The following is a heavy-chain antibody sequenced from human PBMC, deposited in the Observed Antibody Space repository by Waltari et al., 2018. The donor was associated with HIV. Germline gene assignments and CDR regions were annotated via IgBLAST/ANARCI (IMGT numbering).Heavy chain of an antibody. Sequence: VQLVQSGAVVKKPGASVKVSCKTSGYTFSDNYIHWMRQAPGQGPEWMGWINPNSGGTNYAQRFQDRVTLTRDTHISTVFMDLSRLASDDTAVYYCARVPQGRLGELSTYYFDYWGQGSLVIVSS. CDR1: GYTFSDNY. CDR3: ARVPQGRLGELSTYYFDY. V-gene: IGHV1-2*02. D-gene: IGHD3-16*01. CDR2: INPNSGGT. J-gene: IGHJ4*02.